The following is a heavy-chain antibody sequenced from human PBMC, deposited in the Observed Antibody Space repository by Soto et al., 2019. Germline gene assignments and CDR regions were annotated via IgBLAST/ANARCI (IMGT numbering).Heavy chain of an antibody. CDR1: GGSISSGDYY. V-gene: IGHV4-30-4*02. CDR3: ARSDGRY. J-gene: IGHJ4*02. Sequence: SETLSLTCTVSGGSISSGDYYWSWIRQHPGKGLEWIGYINYIGSAYYHPSLKSRVTISVDTSKNQFSLKLSSVTAADTAVYYCARSDGRYWGQGTLVTVSS. CDR2: INYIGSA.